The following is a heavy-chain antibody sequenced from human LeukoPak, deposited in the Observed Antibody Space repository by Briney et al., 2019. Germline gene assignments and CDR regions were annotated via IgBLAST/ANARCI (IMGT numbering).Heavy chain of an antibody. D-gene: IGHD3-22*01. CDR1: GFTFSSYS. CDR2: ISSSSSYI. Sequence: GGSLRLSCAASGFTFSSYSMNWVRQAPGKGLEWVSSISSSSSYIYYADSVKGRFTIARDNAKNSLYLQMTSLRAEDTAVYYCARYDSSGYCPFDYWGQGTLVTVSS. V-gene: IGHV3-21*01. J-gene: IGHJ4*02. CDR3: ARYDSSGYCPFDY.